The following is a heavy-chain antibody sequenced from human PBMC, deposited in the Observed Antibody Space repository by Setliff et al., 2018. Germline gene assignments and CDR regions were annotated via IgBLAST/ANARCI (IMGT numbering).Heavy chain of an antibody. Sequence: PGRSLRLSCAASGFTFSIYAMSWVRQAPGKWLEWVSSFGVSGASSYYTDSGKGRCTIYRDNSKNALYLQMNSLRAEDTDVYFCAAGTYSSGYWGKGTLVTVSS. D-gene: IGHD3-10*01. V-gene: IGHV3-23*01. CDR1: GFTFSIYA. CDR3: AAGTYSSGY. J-gene: IGHJ4*02. CDR2: FGVSGASS.